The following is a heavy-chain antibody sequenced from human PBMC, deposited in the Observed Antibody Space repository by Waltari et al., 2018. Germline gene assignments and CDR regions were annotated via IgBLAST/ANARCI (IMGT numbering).Heavy chain of an antibody. CDR2: IIPIFVTA. Sequence: QVQLVQSGAEVKKPGSSVKVSCKASGGTFSSYAISWVRQAPGQGLEWMGGIIPIFVTAYYAQKFQGRVTITADKSTSTAYMELSSLRSEDTAVYYCASAADGARAFDYWGQGTLVTVSS. CDR3: ASAADGARAFDY. CDR1: GGTFSSYA. D-gene: IGHD4-17*01. J-gene: IGHJ4*02. V-gene: IGHV1-69*14.